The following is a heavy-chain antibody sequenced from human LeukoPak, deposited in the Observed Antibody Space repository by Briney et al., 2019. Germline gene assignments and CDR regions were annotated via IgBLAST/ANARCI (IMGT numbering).Heavy chain of an antibody. CDR3: AKRGVVIRVILVGFHKEAYYFDS. CDR1: GITLSNYA. D-gene: IGHD3-22*01. J-gene: IGHJ4*02. Sequence: PGGSLRLSCAVSGITLSNYAMSWVRQAPGKGLEWVAGISGGGGGTNYADSVKGRFTISRDNPKNTLYLQMNNLRVDDTAVYFCAKRGVVIRVILVGFHKEAYYFDSWGQGALVTVSS. V-gene: IGHV3-23*01. CDR2: ISGGGGGT.